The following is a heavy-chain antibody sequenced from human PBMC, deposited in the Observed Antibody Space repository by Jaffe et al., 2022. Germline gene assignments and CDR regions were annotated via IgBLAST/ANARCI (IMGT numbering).Heavy chain of an antibody. CDR3: AHRPAIAPIFSPWFDP. CDR1: GFSLNTSGVS. D-gene: IGHD3-9*01. CDR2: ISWNTAR. J-gene: IGHJ5*02. V-gene: IGHV2-5*01. Sequence: QITLKESGPALVKPTQTLTLTCTFSGFSLNTSGVSVAWIRQPPGGALEWLALISWNTARYYSPSLRSRLTITKDTSKNQVVLTMTNMDPVDTATYYCAHRPAIAPIFSPWFDPWGQGTRVTVSS.